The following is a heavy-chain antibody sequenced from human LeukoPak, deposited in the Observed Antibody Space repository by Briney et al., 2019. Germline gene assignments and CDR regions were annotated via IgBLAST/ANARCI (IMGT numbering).Heavy chain of an antibody. V-gene: IGHV5-51*01. CDR3: ATGAGWELSDRGAFDI. Sequence: GESLKISCQGSGYSFTSYWIGWVRQMPGKGLEWMGGIYPGDSDTRYSPSFQGQVTISADKSISTAYLQWSSLKASDTAMYYCATGAGWELSDRGAFDIWGQGTMVTVSS. D-gene: IGHD1-26*01. J-gene: IGHJ3*02. CDR2: IYPGDSDT. CDR1: GYSFTSYW.